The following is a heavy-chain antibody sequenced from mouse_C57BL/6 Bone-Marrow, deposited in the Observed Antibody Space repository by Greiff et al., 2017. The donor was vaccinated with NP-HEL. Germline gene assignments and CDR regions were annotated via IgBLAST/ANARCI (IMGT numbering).Heavy chain of an antibody. D-gene: IGHD1-1*01. CDR2: IYPGSGST. CDR1: GYTFTSYW. V-gene: IGHV1-55*01. CDR3: ARGRGSSPFAY. J-gene: IGHJ3*01. Sequence: QVQLQQPGAELVKPGASVKMSCKASGYTFTSYWITWVKQRPGQGLEWIGDIYPGSGSTNYNEKFKSKATLTVATSSSTAYMQLSSLTSEDSAVYYGARGRGSSPFAYWGQGTLVTVSA.